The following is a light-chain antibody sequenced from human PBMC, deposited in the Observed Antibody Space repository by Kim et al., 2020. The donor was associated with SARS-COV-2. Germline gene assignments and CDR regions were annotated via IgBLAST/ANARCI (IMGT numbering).Light chain of an antibody. CDR3: QQYGDLPPT. CDR1: QSRNNY. J-gene: IGKJ1*01. CDR2: GAS. Sequence: PGERATLSCRASQSRNNYLVWYQQRPGQAPRLLIDGASNRATGIPDRFSGSGSGTDSTLTISRLEPEDFAVYYCQQYGDLPPTFGQGTKVDIK. V-gene: IGKV3-20*01.